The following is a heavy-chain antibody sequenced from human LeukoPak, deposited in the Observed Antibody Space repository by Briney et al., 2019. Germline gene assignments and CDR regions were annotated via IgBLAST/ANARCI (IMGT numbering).Heavy chain of an antibody. CDR2: IIPIFDTA. CDR3: AREASLDWLFPGFDY. D-gene: IGHD3-9*01. J-gene: IGHJ4*02. CDR1: GGTFNTYA. V-gene: IGHV1-69*13. Sequence: SVKVSCKASGGTFNTYAFSWVRQAPGQGLEWMGAIIPIFDTANYGRKFQGRVTITADESTSTAYMELSSLRSEDTAVYYCAREASLDWLFPGFDYWGQGTLVTVSS.